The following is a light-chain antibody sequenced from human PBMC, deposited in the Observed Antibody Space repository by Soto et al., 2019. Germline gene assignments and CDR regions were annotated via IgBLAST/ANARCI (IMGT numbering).Light chain of an antibody. J-gene: IGLJ1*01. CDR2: NSD. CDR3: AAWDDSLLGFYV. Sequence: QYMLTQPPSASGTTGQRVTVSCSGSSSNIGSNTVSWYQQLPGTAPKLLIYNSDQRPSVVPDRFSGSKSGTSASLAISGLQSGDEADYYCAAWDDSLLGFYVFGTGTKVTVL. V-gene: IGLV1-44*01. CDR1: SSNIGSNT.